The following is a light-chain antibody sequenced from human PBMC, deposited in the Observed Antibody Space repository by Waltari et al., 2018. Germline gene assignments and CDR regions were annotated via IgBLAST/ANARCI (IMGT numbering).Light chain of an antibody. J-gene: IGLJ2*01. V-gene: IGLV2-23*02. CDR2: DVN. Sequence: QSALTQPASVSGSPGQSITLSCTGTHKDIENSILVSWYQQHPGKAPKLIIYDVNRRPSGVSDRFSGSKSGNTASLTIAGLQAEDEADYHCSSYASDRTFFGGGTKVTVL. CDR1: HKDIENSIL. CDR3: SSYASDRTF.